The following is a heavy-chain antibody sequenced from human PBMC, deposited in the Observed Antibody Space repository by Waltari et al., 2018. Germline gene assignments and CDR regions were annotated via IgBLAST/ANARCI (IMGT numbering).Heavy chain of an antibody. CDR3: TGGYYESSGFSFSYTYNMDV. V-gene: IGHV1-69*06. Sequence: QVKVVQSGAEVKKPGSSESVSCKASGGTFSGDGISWVRQAPGQGLEWMGGIIPTFGTTNYPQEFQGRVTITADKSTSTAYMELSSLRSADTAVYYCTGGYYESSGFSFSYTYNMDVWGQGTTVTVSS. CDR1: GGTFSGDG. J-gene: IGHJ6*02. CDR2: IIPTFGTT. D-gene: IGHD3-22*01.